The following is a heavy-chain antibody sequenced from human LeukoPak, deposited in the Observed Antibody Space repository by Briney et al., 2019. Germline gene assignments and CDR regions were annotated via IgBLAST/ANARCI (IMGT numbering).Heavy chain of an antibody. J-gene: IGHJ4*02. V-gene: IGHV3-21*01. Sequence: PGGSLRLSCAASGFTFSSHSMNWVRQAPGKGLEWVSSISPSGNYIYYADSVEGRFTISRDNAKNSLYLQMNSLRAEDTAVYYCARDLSSSTSCYSYWGQGTLVTVFS. CDR2: ISPSGNYI. CDR1: GFTFSSHS. CDR3: ARDLSSSTSCYSY. D-gene: IGHD2-2*01.